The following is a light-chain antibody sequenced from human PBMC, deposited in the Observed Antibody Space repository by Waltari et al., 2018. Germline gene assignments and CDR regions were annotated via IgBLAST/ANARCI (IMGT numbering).Light chain of an antibody. CDR2: HAS. J-gene: IGKJ1*01. V-gene: IGKV3-20*01. CDR3: QKYDYLPAT. CDR1: QSVGQY. Sequence: EVVLTQSPGTLSLSPGERATLSCRSSQSVGQYLPWYQQKPVQAPRLLIYHASTRAPGIPDRFSGSGSGTDVSLTISRLEPEDFAVYYCQKYDYLPATFGQGTKVEIK.